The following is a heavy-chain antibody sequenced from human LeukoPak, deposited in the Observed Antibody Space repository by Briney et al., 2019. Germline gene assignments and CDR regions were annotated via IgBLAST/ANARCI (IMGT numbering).Heavy chain of an antibody. CDR2: IHASGSST. Sequence: ASVKVSCKASGYTFTSHYMHWVRQAPGQGLERMGVIHASGSSTNYAQKFQGRVTMTKGTSTSTVYIELNSLRSEDTAVYYCARMDMDIAMVTNYLDHWGQGTLVTVSS. V-gene: IGHV1-46*01. J-gene: IGHJ4*02. CDR3: ARMDMDIAMVTNYLDH. CDR1: GYTFTSHY. D-gene: IGHD5-18*01.